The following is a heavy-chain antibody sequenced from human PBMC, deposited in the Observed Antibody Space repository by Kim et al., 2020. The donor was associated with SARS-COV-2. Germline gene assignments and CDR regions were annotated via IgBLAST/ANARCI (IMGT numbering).Heavy chain of an antibody. CDR3: ASQGYCSGGSCYRYYYYG. Sequence: SETLSLTCAVYGGSFSGYYWSWIRQPPGKGLEWIGEINHSGSTNYNPSLKSRVTISVDTSKNQFSLKLSSVTAADTAVYYCASQGYCSGGSCYRYYYYG. CDR1: GGSFSGYY. V-gene: IGHV4-34*01. CDR2: INHSGST. D-gene: IGHD2-15*01. J-gene: IGHJ6*01.